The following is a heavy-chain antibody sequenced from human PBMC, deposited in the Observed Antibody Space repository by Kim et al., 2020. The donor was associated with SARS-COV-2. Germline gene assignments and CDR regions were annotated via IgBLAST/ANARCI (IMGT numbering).Heavy chain of an antibody. D-gene: IGHD3-9*01. Sequence: SETLSLTCTVSGGSISSYYWSWIRQPPEKGLEWIGYIYYSGSTNYNPSLKSRVTISVDTSKNQFSLKLSSVTAADTAVYYCARDPTDTYDILTGYYGYGMDVWGQGTTVTVSS. V-gene: IGHV4-59*13. CDR3: ARDPTDTYDILTGYYGYGMDV. J-gene: IGHJ6*02. CDR2: IYYSGST. CDR1: GGSISSYY.